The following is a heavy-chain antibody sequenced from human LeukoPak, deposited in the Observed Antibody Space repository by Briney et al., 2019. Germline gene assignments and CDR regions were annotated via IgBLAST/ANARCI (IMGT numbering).Heavy chain of an antibody. J-gene: IGHJ4*02. CDR3: ARTESSGWYGGIDY. Sequence: SETLSLTCTVSGGSISSYYWSWIRQPPGKGLEWIGYIYYSGSTNYNPSLKSRVTISVDTSKNQFSLKLSSVTAADTAVYYCARTESSGWYGGIDYWGQGTLVTVSS. CDR2: IYYSGST. D-gene: IGHD6-19*01. V-gene: IGHV4-59*12. CDR1: GGSISSYY.